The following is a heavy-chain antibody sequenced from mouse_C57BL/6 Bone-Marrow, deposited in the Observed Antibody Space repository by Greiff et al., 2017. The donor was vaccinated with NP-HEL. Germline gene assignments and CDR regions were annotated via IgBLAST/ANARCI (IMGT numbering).Heavy chain of an antibody. Sequence: EVQVVESGGDLVKPGGSLKLSCAASGFTFSSYGMSWVRQTPDKRLEWVATISSGGSYTYYPDSVKGRFTISRDNAKNTLYLQMSSLKSEDTAMYYCARLGGPADYWGQGTTLTVSS. CDR3: ARLGGPADY. CDR1: GFTFSSYG. J-gene: IGHJ2*01. V-gene: IGHV5-6*01. CDR2: ISSGGSYT.